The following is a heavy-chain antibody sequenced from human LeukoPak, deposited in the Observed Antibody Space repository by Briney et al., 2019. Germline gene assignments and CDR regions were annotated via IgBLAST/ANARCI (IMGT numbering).Heavy chain of an antibody. CDR3: ARIAATADY. CDR2: ISSSSSTI. CDR1: GFTFSSYN. Sequence: PGGSLRLSCAASGFTFSSYNMNWVRQTPGKGLEWVSYISSSSSTIYYADSVKGRFTISRDNAKNSLYLQMNSLRAEDTAVYYCARIAATADYWGQGTLVTVSS. V-gene: IGHV3-48*04. D-gene: IGHD6-13*01. J-gene: IGHJ4*02.